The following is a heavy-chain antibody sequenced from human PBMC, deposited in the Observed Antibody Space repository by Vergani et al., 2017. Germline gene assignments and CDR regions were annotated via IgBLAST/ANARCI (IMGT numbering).Heavy chain of an antibody. V-gene: IGHV4-30-4*08. CDR1: GDSISSGDYY. Sequence: QVQLQESGPGLVKPSQTLSLTCSVSGDSISSGDYYWTWIRQPPGKGLEWIGYIYYNGGTYYNPSLKSRITISVDTSKNQFSLKLSSVTAADTAVYYGARDRPARNYYYGMDVWGQGTTLTVSS. CDR3: ARDRPARNYYYGMDV. D-gene: IGHD6-6*01. J-gene: IGHJ6*02. CDR2: IYYNGGT.